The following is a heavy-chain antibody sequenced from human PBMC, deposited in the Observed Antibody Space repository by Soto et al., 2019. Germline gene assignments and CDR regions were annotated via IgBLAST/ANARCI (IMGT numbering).Heavy chain of an antibody. V-gene: IGHV3-33*01. D-gene: IGHD4-4*01. Sequence: LEQSGGGLVQPGRSLRLSCEASGFTFRNSGMEWIRQAPGKGLEWVARIWYDGSSQYYADSVKGRFTISRDNSKNTLYMEMNSVRVEDTAVYYCARDMDSNYDGMDVWGQGTTVIVSS. CDR3: ARDMDSNYDGMDV. CDR1: GFTFRNSG. J-gene: IGHJ6*02. CDR2: IWYDGSSQ.